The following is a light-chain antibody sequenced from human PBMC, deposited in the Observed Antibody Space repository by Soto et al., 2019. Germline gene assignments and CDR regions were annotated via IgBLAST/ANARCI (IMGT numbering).Light chain of an antibody. CDR3: QQDNNWLLP. CDR1: QSVSSN. J-gene: IGKJ4*01. CDR2: GAS. V-gene: IGKV3-15*01. Sequence: EIVMTQSPATLSVSPGERATLSCRASQSVSSNLAWYQQKPGQAPRLLIYGASTRATGIPARFSGSGSGTDFTLTISSLQSEDFAVYYCQQDNNWLLPFGGGTKVEIK.